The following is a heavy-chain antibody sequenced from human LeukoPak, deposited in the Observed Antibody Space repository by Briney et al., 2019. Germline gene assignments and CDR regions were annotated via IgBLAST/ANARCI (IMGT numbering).Heavy chain of an antibody. D-gene: IGHD1-14*01. J-gene: IGHJ4*02. CDR2: VFHSGNT. CDR1: GGYISSYY. V-gene: IGHV4-59*01. Sequence: PSETLSLTCSVSGGYISSYYRFWIRQPPGKGLEWIGSVFHSGNTNYNPFLKSRVTISVDTSKNQFSLKLSSVTAADTAVYYCASSDIVTGTTYYFDYWGQGTLITVSS. CDR3: ASSDIVTGTTYYFDY.